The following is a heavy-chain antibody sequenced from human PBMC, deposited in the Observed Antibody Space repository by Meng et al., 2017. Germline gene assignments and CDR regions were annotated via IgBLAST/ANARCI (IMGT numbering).Heavy chain of an antibody. J-gene: IGHJ4*02. CDR2: TYYKSKWYN. CDR1: GDTVSSESAA. Sequence: QLQQSGPGLMKPSQTLSLTCAISGDTVSSESAAWNWIRQSPSRGLEWLGRTYYKSKWYNDFAVSVKSRIIINPDTSKNHFSLQLNSVTPEDTAVYYCASGWSMFQTWGQGTLVTVSS. D-gene: IGHD3-10*02. V-gene: IGHV6-1*01. CDR3: ASGWSMFQT.